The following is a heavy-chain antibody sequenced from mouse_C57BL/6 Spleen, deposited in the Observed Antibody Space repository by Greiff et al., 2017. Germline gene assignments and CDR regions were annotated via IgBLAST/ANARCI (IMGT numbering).Heavy chain of an antibody. Sequence: VKLVESGAELVKPGASVKISCKASGYAFSSYWMNWVKQRPGKGLEWIGQIYPGDGDTNYNGKFKGKATLTADKSSSTAYMQLSSLTSEDSAVYFCARGGYDGYFDYWGQGTTLTVSS. CDR1: GYAFSSYW. CDR3: ARGGYDGYFDY. V-gene: IGHV1-80*01. CDR2: IYPGDGDT. D-gene: IGHD2-3*01. J-gene: IGHJ2*01.